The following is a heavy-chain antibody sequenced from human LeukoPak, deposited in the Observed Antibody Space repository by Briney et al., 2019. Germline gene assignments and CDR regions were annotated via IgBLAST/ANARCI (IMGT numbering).Heavy chain of an antibody. D-gene: IGHD2-21*02. CDR1: GGSISSYY. CDR3: ARLPCGGDCSIDY. Sequence: SETLSLTCTVSGGSISSYYWSWIRQPPGKGLEWIGYNYYSGSTNYNPSLKSRVTISVDTSKNQFSLKLSSVTAADTAVYYCARLPCGGDCSIDYWGQGTLVTVSS. V-gene: IGHV4-59*08. CDR2: NYYSGST. J-gene: IGHJ4*02.